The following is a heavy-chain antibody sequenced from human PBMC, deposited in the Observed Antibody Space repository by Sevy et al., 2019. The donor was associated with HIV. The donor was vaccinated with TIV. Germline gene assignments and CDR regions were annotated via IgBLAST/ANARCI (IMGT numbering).Heavy chain of an antibody. J-gene: IGHJ5*02. D-gene: IGHD3-3*01. CDR1: GGSFSGYY. CDR2: INHSGST. V-gene: IGHV4-34*01. CDR3: ARGYLRFLEWLSKGGWFDP. Sequence: SETLSLTCAVYGGSFSGYYWSWIRQPPGKGLEWIGEINHSGSTNYNPSLKSRVTISVDTSKNQFSLKLSSVTAADTAVYYCARGYLRFLEWLSKGGWFDPWGQRTLVTVSS.